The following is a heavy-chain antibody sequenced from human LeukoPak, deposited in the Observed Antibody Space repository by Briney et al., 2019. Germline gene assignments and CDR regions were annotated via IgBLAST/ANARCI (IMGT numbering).Heavy chain of an antibody. CDR2: IYYSGST. CDR3: ARHMDLGRGLAYYFDY. J-gene: IGHJ4*02. Sequence: SETLSLTCTVSGGSISSYYWGWIRQPPGKGLEWIGSIYYSGSTYYNPSLKSRVTISVDTSKNQFSLKLSSVTAADTAVYYCARHMDLGRGLAYYFDYWGQGTLVTVSS. D-gene: IGHD3/OR15-3a*01. CDR1: GGSISSYY. V-gene: IGHV4-39*01.